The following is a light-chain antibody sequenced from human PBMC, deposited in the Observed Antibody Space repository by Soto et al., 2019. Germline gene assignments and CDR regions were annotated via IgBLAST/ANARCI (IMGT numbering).Light chain of an antibody. V-gene: IGKV1-39*01. CDR2: AAS. J-gene: IGKJ1*01. CDR1: QSVRSY. CDR3: QQSYSTPWT. Sequence: DIQMTQSPSSLSASVSERVTITCRASQSVRSYLNWYQQKPGKAPKLLIFAASSLQSGTPSRFSGSGSGTDFTLTISTLQPEDFATYYRQQSYSTPWTFGQGTKVEIK.